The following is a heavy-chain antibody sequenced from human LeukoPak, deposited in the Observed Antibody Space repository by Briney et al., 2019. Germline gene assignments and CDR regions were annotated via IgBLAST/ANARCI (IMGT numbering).Heavy chain of an antibody. D-gene: IGHD4-23*01. Sequence: GGSLRLSCTASGFTFDDYGMTWVRQAPGKGLEWVSGITWNGDSKGYADSVKGRFTISRDNAKNSLYLQMNSLRAEDTAVYYCARQVYGGNSGRTTNYYYYMDVWGKGTTVTVSS. CDR3: ARQVYGGNSGRTTNYYYYMDV. CDR2: ITWNGDSK. CDR1: GFTFDDYG. J-gene: IGHJ6*03. V-gene: IGHV3-20*04.